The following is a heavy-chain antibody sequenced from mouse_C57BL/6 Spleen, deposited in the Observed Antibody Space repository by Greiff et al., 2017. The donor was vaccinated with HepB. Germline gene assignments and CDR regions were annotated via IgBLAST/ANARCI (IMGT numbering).Heavy chain of an antibody. J-gene: IGHJ2*01. D-gene: IGHD1-1*01. V-gene: IGHV1-53*01. CDR3: AREGVTTVVEDY. CDR1: GYTFTSYW. CDR2: INPSNGGT. Sequence: VQLQQPGTELVKPGASVKLSCKASGYTFTSYWMRWVKQRPGQGLEWIGNINPSNGGTNYNEKFKSKATLTVDKSSSTAYMQLSSLTSEDSAVYYCAREGVTTVVEDYWGQGTTLTVSS.